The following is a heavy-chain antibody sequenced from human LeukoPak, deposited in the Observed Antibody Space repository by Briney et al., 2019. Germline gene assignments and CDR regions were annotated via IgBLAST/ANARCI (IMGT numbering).Heavy chain of an antibody. CDR3: AKDNRWGSHYYYYGMDV. V-gene: IGHV4-31*02. CDR1: DGSISSGGYY. D-gene: IGHD1-14*01. CDR2: IYYSGST. J-gene: IGHJ6*02. Sequence: SSETLSLTCTVSDGSISSGGYYWSWIRQLPGTGLEWIGYIYYSGSTNYNPSLKSRVTISEDTSKNQFSLKLSSVTAADTAVYYCAKDNRWGSHYYYYGMDVWGQGTTVTVSS.